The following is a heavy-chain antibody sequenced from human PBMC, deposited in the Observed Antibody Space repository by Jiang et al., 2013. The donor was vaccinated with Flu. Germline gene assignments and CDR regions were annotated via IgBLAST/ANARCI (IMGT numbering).Heavy chain of an antibody. V-gene: IGHV3-23*04. CDR3: ARDLCGSNDY. CDR1: GFTFSNHG. Sequence: VQLVESGGNFIQPGGSLRLSCATSGFTFSNHGMSWVRQAPGKGPEWVSTILSSAWNTYYADSVQGRFTISRDNSKNTLYLQMDGLRAEDTAIYYCARDLCGSNDYWGQGTLVTVSS. D-gene: IGHD4-23*01. J-gene: IGHJ4*02. CDR2: ILSSAWNT.